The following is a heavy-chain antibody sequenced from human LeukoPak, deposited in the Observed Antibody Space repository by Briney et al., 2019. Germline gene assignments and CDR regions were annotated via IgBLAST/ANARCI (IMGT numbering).Heavy chain of an antibody. CDR3: ARGGGPYESTGFFAGPFDY. Sequence: ASVKVSCKASGGTFSTNAISWVRQAPGQGLEWMGGLIPLFGSAHYAKKLQGRVTITTDESTSTAYMVLSSLRSDDTAIYYCARGGGPYESTGFFAGPFDYWGQGTLVTVSS. CDR2: LIPLFGSA. D-gene: IGHD6-19*01. V-gene: IGHV1-69*05. CDR1: GGTFSTNA. J-gene: IGHJ4*02.